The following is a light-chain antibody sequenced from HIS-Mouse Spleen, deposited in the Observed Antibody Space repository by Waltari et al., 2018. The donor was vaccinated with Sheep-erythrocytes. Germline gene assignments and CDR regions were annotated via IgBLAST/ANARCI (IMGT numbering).Light chain of an antibody. CDR1: QDISNY. V-gene: IGKV1-33*01. Sequence: DIQMTQSPSSLSASVGYRVPITCPASQDISNYLNWYQQKPGKAPKLLIYDASNLETGVPSRFSGSGSGTDFTFTISSLQPEDIATYYCQQYDNLPLTFGGGTKVEIK. J-gene: IGKJ4*01. CDR2: DAS. CDR3: QQYDNLPLT.